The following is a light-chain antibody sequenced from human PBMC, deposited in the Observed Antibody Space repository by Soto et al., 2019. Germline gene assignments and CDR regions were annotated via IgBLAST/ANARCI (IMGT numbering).Light chain of an antibody. V-gene: IGKV3-11*01. J-gene: IGKJ1*01. CDR2: DAS. Sequence: EIVLTQSPATMSLSPGERATLSCRASQSVSTYLAWYQQKPGQAPRLLIYDASKRATGIPARFSGSVSGTDFTLTITRLEPEDFGVYCCRLRSNWPPTWTFGQGTKVDIK. CDR1: QSVSTY. CDR3: RLRSNWPPTWT.